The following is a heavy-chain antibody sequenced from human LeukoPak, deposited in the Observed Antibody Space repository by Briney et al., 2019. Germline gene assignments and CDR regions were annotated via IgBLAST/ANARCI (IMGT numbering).Heavy chain of an antibody. CDR1: GGTFSSYA. J-gene: IGHJ6*02. V-gene: IGHV1-69*04. Sequence: AASVKVSCKASGGTFSSYAISWVRQAPGQGLEWMGRIIPIFGIANYAQKFQGRVTITADKSTSTAYMELSSLRSEDTAVYYCARSYCSGGSCYWGSSSYCGMDVWGQGTTVTVSS. CDR3: ARSYCSGGSCYWGSSSYCGMDV. CDR2: IIPIFGIA. D-gene: IGHD2-15*01.